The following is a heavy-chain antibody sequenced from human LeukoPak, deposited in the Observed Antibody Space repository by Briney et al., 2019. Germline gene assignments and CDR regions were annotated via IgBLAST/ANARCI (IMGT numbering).Heavy chain of an antibody. D-gene: IGHD3-10*01. V-gene: IGHV3-49*03. CDR2: IRSKAYGGTT. CDR3: TREALTTMVRGALVFDY. CDR1: GFIFGDYA. J-gene: IGHJ4*02. Sequence: QPGGSLRLSCTAAGFIFGDYAMSWFRPAAGKGLEWVGLIRSKAYGGTTEYAASVKGRFTISRDDSKSIAYLQMNSLKTEDTAVYYCTREALTTMVRGALVFDYWGQGTLVTVSS.